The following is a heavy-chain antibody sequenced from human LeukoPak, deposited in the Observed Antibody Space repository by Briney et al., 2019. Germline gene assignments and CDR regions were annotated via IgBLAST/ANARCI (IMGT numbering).Heavy chain of an antibody. V-gene: IGHV1-8*01. D-gene: IGHD2-15*01. J-gene: IGHJ5*02. CDR1: GYTFTSYD. CDR3: ARHCSGGSCYSAGDNWFDP. CDR2: MNPNSGNT. Sequence: GASVKVSCKASGYTFTSYDINWVRQATGQGLEWMGWMNPNSGNTGYAQKFQGRVTMTRNTSISTAYMELSGLRSEDTAVYYCARHCSGGSCYSAGDNWFDPWGQGTLVTVSS.